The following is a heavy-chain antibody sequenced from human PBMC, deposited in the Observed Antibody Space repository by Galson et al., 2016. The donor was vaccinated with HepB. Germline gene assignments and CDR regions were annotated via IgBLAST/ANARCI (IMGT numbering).Heavy chain of an antibody. V-gene: IGHV4-59*01. J-gene: IGHJ5*02. Sequence: SETLSLTCTVSGDSISSSYWSWIRQPPGKGLEWIGYISKSGSTTYNPSLNSRVIISGDTSKNQFSLKLSSVTAADTAIYYCARVTIFGIIEGFDPWGQGILVTVSS. CDR1: GDSISSSY. CDR3: ARVTIFGIIEGFDP. D-gene: IGHD3-3*02. CDR2: ISKSGST.